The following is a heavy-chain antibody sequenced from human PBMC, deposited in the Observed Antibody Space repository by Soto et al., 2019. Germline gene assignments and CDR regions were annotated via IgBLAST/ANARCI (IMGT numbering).Heavy chain of an antibody. CDR1: GFSISSYE. CDR2: ISSGGTNI. Sequence: EVQLVDSGGVLVQPGGSLRLSCAASGFSISSYEMNWVRQAPGKGLEWVSYISSGGTNIYYADSVKGRFTISRDIAKNSVDLQLNSLRAEDTAVYYCARDRWVTYSGYDWHFDYWGQGTLVTVSS. D-gene: IGHD5-12*01. V-gene: IGHV3-48*03. J-gene: IGHJ4*02. CDR3: ARDRWVTYSGYDWHFDY.